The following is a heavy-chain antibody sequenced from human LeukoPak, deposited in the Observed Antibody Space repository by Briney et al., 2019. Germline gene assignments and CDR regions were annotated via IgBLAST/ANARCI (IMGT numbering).Heavy chain of an antibody. CDR1: GFTFSSYR. V-gene: IGHV3-21*01. Sequence: GGSLRLSCAASGFTFSSYRMNWVRQAPGKGLEWVSSISDSSSYIYHADSVKGRITISRDNAKNSVYLQMNSLRAEDTATYYCTKGDNGMDVWGQGTTVTVSS. J-gene: IGHJ6*02. CDR2: ISDSSSYI. D-gene: IGHD1-26*01. CDR3: TKGDNGMDV.